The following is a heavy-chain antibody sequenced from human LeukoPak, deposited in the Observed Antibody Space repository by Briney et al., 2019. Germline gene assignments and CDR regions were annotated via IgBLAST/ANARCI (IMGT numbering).Heavy chain of an antibody. J-gene: IGHJ4*02. V-gene: IGHV3-49*03. CDR1: GFTFGDYA. D-gene: IGHD3-22*01. CDR2: IRSKAYGGTT. Sequence: SGGSLRLSCTASGFTFGDYAMSWFRQAPGKGLEWVGFIRSKAYGGTTEYAASVKGRFTISRDDSKSIAYLQMNSLKTEDTAVYYCTRADYYDSSGYYPHFDYWGQGTLVTVSS. CDR3: TRADYYDSSGYYPHFDY.